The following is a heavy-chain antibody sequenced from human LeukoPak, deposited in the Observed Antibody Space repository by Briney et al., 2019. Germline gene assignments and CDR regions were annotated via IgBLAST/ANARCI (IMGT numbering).Heavy chain of an antibody. CDR3: AGGIMSMPY. CDR1: GFTFSNYW. D-gene: IGHD1-14*01. CDR2: VSSDGSST. J-gene: IGHJ4*02. V-gene: IGHV3-74*01. Sequence: GGSLRPSCAASGFTFSNYWMHWVRQTPGKGLVWVSRVSSDGSSTTYADSVKGRFTISRDNAKNTVYLQMNSLRAEDTAVYYCAGGIMSMPYWGQGTLVTVSS.